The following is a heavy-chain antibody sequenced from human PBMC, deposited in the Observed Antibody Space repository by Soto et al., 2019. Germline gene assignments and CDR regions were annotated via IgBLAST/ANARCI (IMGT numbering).Heavy chain of an antibody. CDR1: GYIFTNYG. CDR3: ARRPSADWFDS. CDR2: ISPHNGKT. V-gene: IGHV1-18*01. J-gene: IGHJ5*01. D-gene: IGHD2-2*01. Sequence: QIQLVQSGTEVKKPGASVKVSCKASGYIFTNYGITWVRQAPGQGLEWMGWISPHNGKTSYAQRVQDRVTMTTDTSTSTAYMELRSLRSDDTAMYYCARRPSADWFDSWGQGTLVTVSS.